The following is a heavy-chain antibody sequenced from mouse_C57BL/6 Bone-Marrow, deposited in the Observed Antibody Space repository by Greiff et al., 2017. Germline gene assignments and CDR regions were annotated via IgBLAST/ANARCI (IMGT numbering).Heavy chain of an antibody. CDR1: GFNIKDDY. CDR2: IDPENGDT. J-gene: IGHJ3*01. D-gene: IGHD2-10*01. Sequence: EVQLQQSGAELVRPGASVKLSCTASGFNIKDDYMHWVKQRPEQGLEWIGWIDPENGDTEYASKFQGKATITADTSSNTAYLQLSSLTSEDTAVYYCTTDSPPLLDWGQGTLVTVSA. CDR3: TTDSPPLLD. V-gene: IGHV14-4*01.